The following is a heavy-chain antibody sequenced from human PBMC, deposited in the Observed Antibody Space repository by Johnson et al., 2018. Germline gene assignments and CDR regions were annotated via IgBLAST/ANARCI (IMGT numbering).Heavy chain of an antibody. D-gene: IGHD1-14*01. CDR3: VRDLIGAAGNLYDALDV. CDR2: ISFDGNER. Sequence: VQLLESGGGVVQPWTSLRLSCTASGFNFSNYALHWVRQALGEGLEWVGVISFDGNERHFADSVKGRFTIPRDNSKNTLFLQMNSLRLQDTALYYCVRDLIGAAGNLYDALDVWGRGTLVSVSS. V-gene: IGHV3-30-3*01. J-gene: IGHJ3*01. CDR1: GFNFSNYA.